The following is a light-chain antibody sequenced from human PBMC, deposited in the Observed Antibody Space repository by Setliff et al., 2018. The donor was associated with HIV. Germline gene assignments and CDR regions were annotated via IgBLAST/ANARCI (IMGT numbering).Light chain of an antibody. J-gene: IGLJ1*01. CDR3: TSYTSSDIYV. Sequence: QSVLTQPASVSGSPGQSITISCTGTSSDVGTYNYVSWYQQHPGKAPKLMIYDVSKRPSGVSDRFSGSKSGNTASLTISGLQAEDAADYYCTSYTSSDIYVFATGTKVTVL. V-gene: IGLV2-14*03. CDR2: DVS. CDR1: SSDVGTYNY.